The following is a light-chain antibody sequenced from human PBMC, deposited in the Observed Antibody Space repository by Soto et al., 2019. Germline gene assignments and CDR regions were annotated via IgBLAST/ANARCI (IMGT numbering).Light chain of an antibody. Sequence: DIQMTQSPSSLSASVGDRVTITGRASQSISNYLNWYQQKPGKAPNLLIFDASSLQSGVPSRFSGRGSGAEYTLTISSLQPEDFATYFCQHSYSNFPITFGQGTRLEIK. CDR1: QSISNY. CDR2: DAS. V-gene: IGKV1-39*01. CDR3: QHSYSNFPIT. J-gene: IGKJ5*01.